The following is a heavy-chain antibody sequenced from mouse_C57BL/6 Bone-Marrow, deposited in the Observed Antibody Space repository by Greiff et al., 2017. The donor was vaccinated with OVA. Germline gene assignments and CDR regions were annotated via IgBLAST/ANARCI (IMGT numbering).Heavy chain of an antibody. V-gene: IGHV1-76*01. CDR2: IYPGSGNT. J-gene: IGHJ2*01. D-gene: IGHD1-1*01. Sequence: VQLQQSGAELVRPGASVKLSCKASGYTFTDYYINWVKQRPGQGLEWIARIYPGSGNTYYNEKFKGKATLTAEKSSSTAYLQLSSLTSEDSAVYFCARGDITTVVHLWGQGTTLTVSS. CDR3: ARGDITTVVHL. CDR1: GYTFTDYY.